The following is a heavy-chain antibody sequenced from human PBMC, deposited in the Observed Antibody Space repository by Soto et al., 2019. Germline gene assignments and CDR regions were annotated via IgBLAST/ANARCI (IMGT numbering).Heavy chain of an antibody. V-gene: IGHV3-33*01. Sequence: QVQLVESGGGVVQPGRSLRLSCAASGFTFSSYGMHWVRQAPGKGLXXXXXXWYDGSNKYYADSVKGRFTISRDNSTNTLYLQMNSLRAEDTAVYYCARDIHYDILTGYYSWAFDIWGQGTMVTVSS. D-gene: IGHD3-9*01. CDR2: XWYDGSNK. J-gene: IGHJ3*02. CDR1: GFTFSSYG. CDR3: ARDIHYDILTGYYSWAFDI.